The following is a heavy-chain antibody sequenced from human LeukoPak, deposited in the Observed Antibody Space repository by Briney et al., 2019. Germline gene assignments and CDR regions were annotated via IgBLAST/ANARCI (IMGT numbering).Heavy chain of an antibody. Sequence: GGSLRLSCAASGFTFSSYAMSWVRQAPGKGLEWVSAISGSGDSTYYADSVKGRFTISRDNSKNTLYLQMSSLRAEDTAVYYCAKDHGYSSGWYRSYFDYWGQGTLVTVSS. D-gene: IGHD6-19*01. J-gene: IGHJ4*02. V-gene: IGHV3-23*01. CDR3: AKDHGYSSGWYRSYFDY. CDR2: ISGSGDST. CDR1: GFTFSSYA.